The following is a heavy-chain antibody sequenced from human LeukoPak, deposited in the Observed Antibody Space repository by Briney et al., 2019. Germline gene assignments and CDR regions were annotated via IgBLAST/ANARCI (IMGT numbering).Heavy chain of an antibody. CDR1: GYTFTSYG. V-gene: IGHV1-18*01. D-gene: IGHD1-14*01. CDR3: ARYLPTPGDDFDF. Sequence: ASVKVSCKASGYTFTSYGISWVRQAPGQGLEWMGWISAYNGNTNYAQKFQGRVTMTRDTSISTAYMELSRLRSDDTAVYYCARYLPTPGDDFDFWGQGTMVTVSS. CDR2: ISAYNGNT. J-gene: IGHJ3*01.